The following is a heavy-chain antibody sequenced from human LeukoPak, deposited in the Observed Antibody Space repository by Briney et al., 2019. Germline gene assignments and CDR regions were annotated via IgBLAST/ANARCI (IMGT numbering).Heavy chain of an antibody. D-gene: IGHD3-10*01. J-gene: IGHJ5*02. Sequence: SETLSLTCAVYGGSFSGYYWSWIRQPPGKGLEWIGEINHSGSTNYNPSLKSRVTISVDTSKNQFSLKLSSVTAADTAVYYCARGYYGSGSYRWNWFDPWGQGTPVTVSS. CDR2: INHSGST. CDR1: GGSFSGYY. V-gene: IGHV4-34*01. CDR3: ARGYYGSGSYRWNWFDP.